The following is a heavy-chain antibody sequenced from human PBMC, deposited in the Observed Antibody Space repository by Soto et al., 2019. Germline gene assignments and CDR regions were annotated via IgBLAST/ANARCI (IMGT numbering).Heavy chain of an antibody. D-gene: IGHD3-22*01. V-gene: IGHV3-48*02. Sequence: EVQLVESGGGLVQPGGSLRLSCAASGFTFSSCSMNWVRQAPGKGLEWVSYISSSSSTIYYADSVKGRFTISRDNAKNSLYLQMNSLRDEDTAVYYCARHDSSGYQTLLFDYWGQGTLVTVSS. J-gene: IGHJ4*02. CDR3: ARHDSSGYQTLLFDY. CDR1: GFTFSSCS. CDR2: ISSSSSTI.